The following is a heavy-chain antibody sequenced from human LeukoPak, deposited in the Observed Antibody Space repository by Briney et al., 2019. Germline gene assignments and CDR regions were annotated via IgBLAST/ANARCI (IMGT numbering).Heavy chain of an antibody. V-gene: IGHV4-59*11. CDR3: ARINSGWYFDY. CDR1: GGSISSHY. J-gene: IGHJ4*02. Sequence: SKTLSLTCIVSGGSISSHYWTWIRQPPGKGLEYIGYIYYSGNTNYNPSLKSRVTISVDRSKNQFSLKLTSVTAEDTAVYYCARINSGWYFDYWGQGTLVTVSS. D-gene: IGHD6-19*01. CDR2: IYYSGNT.